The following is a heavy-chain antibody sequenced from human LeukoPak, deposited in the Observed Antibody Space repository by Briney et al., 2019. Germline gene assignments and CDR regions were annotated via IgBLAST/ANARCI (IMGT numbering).Heavy chain of an antibody. CDR2: ISGSGAGT. CDR3: AKVVGYNFWSGFDY. Sequence: PGGSLRLSCAASVFTFSTNAMNRVRQAPGKGLEWVSSISGSGAGTYYADSVKGRFTISRDNSKNTLYLQMNSLRAEDTAVYYCAKVVGYNFWSGFDYWGQGALVTVSS. J-gene: IGHJ4*02. CDR1: VFTFSTNA. V-gene: IGHV3-23*01. D-gene: IGHD3-3*01.